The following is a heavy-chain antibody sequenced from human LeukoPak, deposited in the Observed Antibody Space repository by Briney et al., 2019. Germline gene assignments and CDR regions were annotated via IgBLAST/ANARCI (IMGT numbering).Heavy chain of an antibody. CDR2: INHNGDA. J-gene: IGHJ2*01. D-gene: IGHD3-9*01. CDR1: GGSFSAYS. CDR3: ARVQLGINWYFDL. V-gene: IGHV4-34*01. Sequence: PSETLSLTCAVYGGSFSAYSWSWIRQTPGKGLEWIGDINHNGDADYNPSLKSRVTMSVNTSSNQFSLKLTSVTAADTAVYYCARVQLGINWYFDLWGRGDRVTVSS.